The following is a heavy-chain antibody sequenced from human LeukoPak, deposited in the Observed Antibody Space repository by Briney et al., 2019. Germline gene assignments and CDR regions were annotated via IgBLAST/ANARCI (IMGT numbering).Heavy chain of an antibody. J-gene: IGHJ4*02. D-gene: IGHD2-2*01. V-gene: IGHV3-30*02. CDR2: LRNDASNQ. Sequence: PGGSLRLSSASPAFTFIQSRMHSGRQAPGKGRECVAFLRNDASNQYYAASVKGRFPISRDTSQNMLYLKMNSLRVDDTAVYYCAKGSPWSTAPAGVDFWAQGTLVTVSS. CDR1: AFTFIQSR. CDR3: AKGSPWSTAPAGVDF.